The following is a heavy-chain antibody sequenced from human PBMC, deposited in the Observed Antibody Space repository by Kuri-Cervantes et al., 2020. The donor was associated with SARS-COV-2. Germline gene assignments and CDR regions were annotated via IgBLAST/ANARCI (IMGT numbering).Heavy chain of an antibody. V-gene: IGHV3-30*04. CDR3: ARDGLVL. D-gene: IGHD3/OR15-3a*01. CDR1: GFTFSSYA. Sequence: GGSLRLSCAASGFTFSSYAMHWVRQVPGTGLEWVAIISYDGSNKEYADSVKGRFTISRDNSENTLYLQMNSPRAGDTALYYCARDGLVLWGQGTRVTVSS. CDR2: ISYDGSNK. J-gene: IGHJ4*02.